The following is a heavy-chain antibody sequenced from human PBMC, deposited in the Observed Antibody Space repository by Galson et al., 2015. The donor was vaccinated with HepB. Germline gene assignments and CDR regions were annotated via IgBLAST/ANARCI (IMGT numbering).Heavy chain of an antibody. CDR3: ARGYYYDSSGYYYVPLDFDY. V-gene: IGHV7-4-1*02. J-gene: IGHJ4*02. CDR2: INTNTGNP. Sequence: GQGIEWMGWINTNTGNPTYAQGFTGRFVFSLDTSVSTAYLQISSLKAEDTAVYYCARGYYYDSSGYYYVPLDFDYWGQGTLVTVSS. D-gene: IGHD3-22*01.